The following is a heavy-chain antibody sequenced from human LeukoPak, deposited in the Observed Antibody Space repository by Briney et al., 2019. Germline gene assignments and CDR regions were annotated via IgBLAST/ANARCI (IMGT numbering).Heavy chain of an antibody. Sequence: GGSLRLSCAASGFTFSRDWTNWVRQAPVNGLVWVSRMKSDGSTTNYADSVKGRFTISRDNAKNTLYLQMNSLRAEDTAVYYCVRALMGTSDHWGQGSLVTVSS. D-gene: IGHD7-27*01. CDR3: VRALMGTSDH. V-gene: IGHV3-74*01. CDR2: MKSDGSTT. CDR1: GFTFSRDW. J-gene: IGHJ4*02.